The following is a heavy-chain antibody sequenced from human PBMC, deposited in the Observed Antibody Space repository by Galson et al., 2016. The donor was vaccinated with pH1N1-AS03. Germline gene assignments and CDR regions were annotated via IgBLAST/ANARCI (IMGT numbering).Heavy chain of an antibody. J-gene: IGHJ4*02. Sequence: SLRLSCAASGHTFSSYWMTWVRQAPGKGLECVACINEDGGEKYSVDSMKGRFTISRDNAKNSLYLQMNSLIAEDTAVYYCARKDDDWGSVDFWGQGTLVTVSS. CDR2: INEDGGEK. D-gene: IGHD7-27*01. CDR3: ARKDDDWGSVDF. V-gene: IGHV3-7*03. CDR1: GHTFSSYW.